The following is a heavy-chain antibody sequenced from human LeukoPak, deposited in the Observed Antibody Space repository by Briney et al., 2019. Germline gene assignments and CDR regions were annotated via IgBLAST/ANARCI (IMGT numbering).Heavy chain of an antibody. D-gene: IGHD2-15*01. CDR1: GFTFSSYA. J-gene: IGHJ4*02. CDR3: ATARSGARPYSFDY. CDR2: ITDSGGST. V-gene: IGHV3-23*01. Sequence: GGSLRLSCAASGFTFSSYAMSWVRQAPGEGLEWVSAITDSGGSTYYSDSVKGRFTISRDNSKNTLYLQMNTLRAEDTAIYCRATARSGARPYSFDYSRQAALATV.